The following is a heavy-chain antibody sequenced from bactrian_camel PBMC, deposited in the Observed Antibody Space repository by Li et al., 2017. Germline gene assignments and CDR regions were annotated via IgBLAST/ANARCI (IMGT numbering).Heavy chain of an antibody. Sequence: HVQLVESGGGSVQAGGSLRLSCVGYNHSSNCMGWFRQAPGKEREGVATLYTVGGSTYYADSVKGRFTTSQDNAENTVALQVSRLKPEDTARYYCAPTPRPPPSVRYRGSPTCEVPNCWGQGTQVTVS. V-gene: IGHV3S1*01. CDR2: LYTVGGST. CDR3: APTPRPPPSVRYRGSPTCEVPNC. J-gene: IGHJ4*01. CDR1: GYNHSSNC. D-gene: IGHD1*01.